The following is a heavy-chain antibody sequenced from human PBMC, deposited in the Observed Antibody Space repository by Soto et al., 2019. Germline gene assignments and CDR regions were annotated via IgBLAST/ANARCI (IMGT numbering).Heavy chain of an antibody. V-gene: IGHV3-23*01. CDR3: AKRRGAGGHFDY. Sequence: GGSMRLSCAASGFTFSSYAMGWVRQGPGKGLEWVAVVSIGGSTHYADSVRGRFTISRDNSKNTLSLQMNSLTAEDTAVYFCAKRRGAGGHFDYWGQGALVTVSS. CDR2: VSIGGST. CDR1: GFTFSSYA. J-gene: IGHJ4*02. D-gene: IGHD2-15*01.